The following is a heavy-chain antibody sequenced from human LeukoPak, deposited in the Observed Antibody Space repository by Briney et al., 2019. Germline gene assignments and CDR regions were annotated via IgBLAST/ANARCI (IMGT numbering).Heavy chain of an antibody. V-gene: IGHV4-61*02. CDR1: GGSISSGSYY. CDR3: ARDLNWFDP. J-gene: IGHJ5*02. CDR2: IYTSGST. Sequence: SQTLSLTCTVSGGSISSGSYYWSWIRQPAGKGLEWIGRIYTSGSTNYNPSLKSRVTISVDTSKNQFSLKLSSVTAADTAVYYCARDLNWFDPWGQGTLVTVSS.